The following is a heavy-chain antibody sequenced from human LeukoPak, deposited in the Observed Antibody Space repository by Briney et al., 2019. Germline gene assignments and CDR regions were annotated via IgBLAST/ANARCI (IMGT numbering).Heavy chain of an antibody. D-gene: IGHD6-6*01. CDR3: ARGAARAYYMDV. Sequence: GGSLRLSCAASGFTFSSYAMSWVRQAPGKGLEWVSGISWNSGSIGYADSVKGRFTISRDYAKNTVYLQMNSLRAEDTAVYYCARGAARAYYMDVWGKGTRSPSP. CDR1: GFTFSSYA. CDR2: ISWNSGSI. J-gene: IGHJ6*03. V-gene: IGHV3-9*01.